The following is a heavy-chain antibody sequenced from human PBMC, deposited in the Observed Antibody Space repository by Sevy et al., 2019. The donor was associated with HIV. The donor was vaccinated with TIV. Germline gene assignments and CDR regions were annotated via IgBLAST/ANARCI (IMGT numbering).Heavy chain of an antibody. V-gene: IGHV4-59*01. CDR3: ARDSTTRPRVLDY. Sequence: SETLSLTCSVSGGSISSYFWTWVRQSPGKGLEWIGNIYFTGNTAYIPSLKSRVTLSLDTSKSQFSLTLKSVTAADTAIYFCARDSTTRPRVLDYWGQGTLVTVSS. CDR1: GGSISSYF. CDR2: IYFTGNT. J-gene: IGHJ4*02. D-gene: IGHD1-1*01.